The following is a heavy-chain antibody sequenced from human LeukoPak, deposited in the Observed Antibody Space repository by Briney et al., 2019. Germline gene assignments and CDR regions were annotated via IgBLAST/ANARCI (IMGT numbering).Heavy chain of an antibody. D-gene: IGHD3-3*01. CDR2: INPNSGGT. Sequence: ASVKVSCKASGYTFTGYYMHWARQAPGQGLEWMGWINPNSGGTNYAQKFQGRVTMTRDTSISTAYMELSRLRSDDTAVYYCARDVGSITIFGVVGYGYYFDYWGQGTLVTVSS. CDR3: ARDVGSITIFGVVGYGYYFDY. V-gene: IGHV1-2*02. J-gene: IGHJ4*02. CDR1: GYTFTGYY.